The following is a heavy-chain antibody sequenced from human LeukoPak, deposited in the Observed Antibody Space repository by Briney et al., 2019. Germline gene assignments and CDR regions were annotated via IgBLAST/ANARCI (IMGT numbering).Heavy chain of an antibody. D-gene: IGHD1-26*01. CDR1: GYTFTSYD. CDR3: ARASRGSYYLDY. Sequence: ASVKVSCKASGYTFTSYDINWVRQATGQGLEWMGWMNPNSGNTGYAQKFQGRVTMTRNTSISTAYMELSSLRSEDTAVYYCARASRGSYYLDYWGQGTLVTVSS. CDR2: MNPNSGNT. V-gene: IGHV1-8*01. J-gene: IGHJ4*02.